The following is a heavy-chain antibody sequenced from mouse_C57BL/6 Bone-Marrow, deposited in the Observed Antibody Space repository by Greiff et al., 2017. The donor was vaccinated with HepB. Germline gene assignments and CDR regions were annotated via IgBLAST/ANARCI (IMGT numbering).Heavy chain of an antibody. J-gene: IGHJ2*01. V-gene: IGHV1-81*01. CDR3: ARGDFTTLVPYYFDY. D-gene: IGHD1-1*01. CDR1: GFTFTSYG. CDR2: IYPRSGNT. Sequence: QVQLQQSGAELARPGASVKLSCKASGFTFTSYGISWVKQRTGQGLEWIGEIYPRSGNTYYNEKFKGKATLTADKSSSTAYMELRSLTSEDSAVYFCARGDFTTLVPYYFDYWGQGTTLTVSS.